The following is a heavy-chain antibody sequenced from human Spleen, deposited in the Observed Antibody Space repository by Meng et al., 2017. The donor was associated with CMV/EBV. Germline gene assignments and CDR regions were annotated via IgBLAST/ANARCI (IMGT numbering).Heavy chain of an antibody. Sequence: GESLKISCAASGFTFSNYDMHWLRQPTGKGPEWVSSIGTAGDTYYPGSEKGRFTISRENAKNSLYLQMDSLRAGDTAVYYCARGGCSSTSCSTYSYYGMDVWGQGTTVTVS. CDR3: ARGGCSSTSCSTYSYYGMDV. D-gene: IGHD2-2*02. J-gene: IGHJ6*02. CDR2: IGTAGDT. CDR1: GFTFSNYD. V-gene: IGHV3-13*01.